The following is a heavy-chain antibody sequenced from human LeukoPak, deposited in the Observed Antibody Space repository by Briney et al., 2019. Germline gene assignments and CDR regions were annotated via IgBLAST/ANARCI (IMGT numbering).Heavy chain of an antibody. CDR1: GGTFSSYA. CDR2: IIPIFGTA. D-gene: IGHD1-26*01. V-gene: IGHV1-69*06. J-gene: IGHJ4*02. Sequence: GASVKVSCKASGGTFSSYAISWVRQAPGQGLEWMGGIIPIFGTANYAQKFQGRVTITADKSTSTAYMELSSLRSDNTAVYYCARDFTGGNYFNDYWGQGTLVTVSS. CDR3: ARDFTGGNYFNDY.